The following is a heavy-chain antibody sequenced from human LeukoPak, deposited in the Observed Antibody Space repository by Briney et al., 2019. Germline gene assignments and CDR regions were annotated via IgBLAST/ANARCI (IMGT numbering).Heavy chain of an antibody. CDR3: ARDEVDSSGYYYYFDY. D-gene: IGHD3-22*01. V-gene: IGHV3-30*04. CDR1: GFTFSSYA. Sequence: GGSLRLSCAASGFTFSSYAMHWVRQAPGKGLEWVAVISYDGSNKYYADSVKGRFTISRDNSKNTLYLQMNSLRAEDTAVYYCARDEVDSSGYYYYFDYWGQGTLVTVSS. J-gene: IGHJ4*02. CDR2: ISYDGSNK.